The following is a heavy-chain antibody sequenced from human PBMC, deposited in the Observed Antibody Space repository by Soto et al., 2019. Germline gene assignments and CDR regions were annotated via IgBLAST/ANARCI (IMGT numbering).Heavy chain of an antibody. CDR1: GYSFTSYW. CDR2: IDPSDSYT. D-gene: IGHD3-22*01. CDR3: ARKDKSGYFNWFDP. J-gene: IGHJ5*02. V-gene: IGHV5-10-1*04. Sequence: GESLKISCKGSGYSFTSYWISWVRQMPGKGLEWMGRIDPSDSYTRYSPSFQGQVTTSADRSTSTVFLQWASLKASDTAVYFCARKDKSGYFNWFDPWGQGTLVTVSS.